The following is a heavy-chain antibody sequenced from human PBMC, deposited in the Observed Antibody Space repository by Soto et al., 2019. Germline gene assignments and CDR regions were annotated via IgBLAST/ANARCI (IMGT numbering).Heavy chain of an antibody. CDR2: INPNSGGT. V-gene: IGHV1-2*02. Sequence: ASVKVSCKASGYTLTGYYIHWMRQAPGQGLEWLGWINPNSGGTKYAQKFQGRVTMTRDTSISTVYMDLTRLKYDDTAVYYCARGGDYYYGLDVWGQGTTVTVSS. CDR1: GYTLTGYY. J-gene: IGHJ6*02. D-gene: IGHD3-16*01. CDR3: ARGGDYYYGLDV.